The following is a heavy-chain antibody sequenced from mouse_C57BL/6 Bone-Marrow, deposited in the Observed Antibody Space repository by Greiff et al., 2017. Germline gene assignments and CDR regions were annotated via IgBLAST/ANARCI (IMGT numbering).Heavy chain of an antibody. V-gene: IGHV1-64*01. J-gene: IGHJ3*01. Sequence: VQLQQPGAELVKPGASVKLSCKASGYTFTSYWMHWVKQRPGQGLAWIGMIHPNSGSTNYNEKFKSKATLTVDKSSSTAYMQLSSLTSEDSAVYYCAADGYYVGLAYWGQGTLVTVSA. CDR2: IHPNSGST. CDR3: AADGYYVGLAY. D-gene: IGHD2-3*01. CDR1: GYTFTSYW.